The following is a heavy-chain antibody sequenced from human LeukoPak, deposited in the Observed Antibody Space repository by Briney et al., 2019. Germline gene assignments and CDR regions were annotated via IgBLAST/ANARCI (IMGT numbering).Heavy chain of an antibody. CDR3: ARLSGSFNFDY. CDR2: IYYTGST. CDR1: GGSISSHY. D-gene: IGHD1-26*01. J-gene: IGHJ4*02. Sequence: SETLSLTCTVSGGSISSHYWSWIRQPPGKGLEWIGYIYYTGSTSYNPSLKSRVTISVDTSKNQFSLKLSSVTAADTAVYYCARLSGSFNFDYWGQGTLVTVSS. V-gene: IGHV4-59*08.